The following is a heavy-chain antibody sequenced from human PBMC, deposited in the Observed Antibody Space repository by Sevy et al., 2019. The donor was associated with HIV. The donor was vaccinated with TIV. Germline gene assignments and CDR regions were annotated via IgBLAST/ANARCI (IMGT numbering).Heavy chain of an antibody. V-gene: IGHV1-69*13. CDR3: AGGAGVGGAFDI. J-gene: IGHJ3*02. CDR1: GGTFSSYA. Sequence: ASVKVSCKASGGTFSSYAISWVRQAPGQGLEWMGGIIPIFGTANYAQKFQGRVTITADESTSTAYMERSSLRSEDTAVYYWAGGAGVGGAFDIWGQGTMVTVSS. D-gene: IGHD3-3*01. CDR2: IIPIFGTA.